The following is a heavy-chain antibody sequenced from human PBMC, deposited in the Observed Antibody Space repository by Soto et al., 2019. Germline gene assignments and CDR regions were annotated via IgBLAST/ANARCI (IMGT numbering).Heavy chain of an antibody. CDR1: GFTVSSNY. CDR3: ARDGYSSSWDNWFDP. Sequence: GGSLRLSCAASGFTVSSNYMSWVRQAPGKGLEWVSVIYSGGSTYYADSVKGRFTISRDNSKNTLYLQMNSLRAEDTAVYYCARDGYSSSWDNWFDPWGQGTRVTVSS. CDR2: IYSGGST. J-gene: IGHJ5*02. D-gene: IGHD6-13*01. V-gene: IGHV3-66*01.